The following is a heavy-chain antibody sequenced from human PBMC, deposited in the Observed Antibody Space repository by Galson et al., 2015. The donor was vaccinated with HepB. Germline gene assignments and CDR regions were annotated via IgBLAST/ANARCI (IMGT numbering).Heavy chain of an antibody. V-gene: IGHV3-23*01. J-gene: IGHJ4*02. CDR3: AKDSNPPYYDFWSGYYEGYYFDY. D-gene: IGHD3-3*01. Sequence: SLRLSCAASGFTFSSYAMSWVRQAPGKGLEWVSAISGSGGSTYYADSVKGRFTISRDNSKNTLYLQMNSLRAEDTAVYYCAKDSNPPYYDFWSGYYEGYYFDYWGQGTLVTVSS. CDR1: GFTFSSYA. CDR2: ISGSGGST.